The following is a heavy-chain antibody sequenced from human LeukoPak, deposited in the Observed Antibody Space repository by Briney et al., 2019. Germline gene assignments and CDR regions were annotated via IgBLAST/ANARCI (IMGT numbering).Heavy chain of an antibody. J-gene: IGHJ5*02. D-gene: IGHD6-6*01. CDR3: ARVMAARREDLNWFDP. Sequence: SETLSLTCTVSGGSISTGGSYWAWIRQPPGKGLEWIGSIYYSGNTYNPSLKSRVTISVDTSKNQFSLNLTSVNAADTAVYYCARVMAARREDLNWFDPWGQGTLVTVSS. CDR2: IYYSGNT. CDR1: GGSISTGGSY. V-gene: IGHV4-39*07.